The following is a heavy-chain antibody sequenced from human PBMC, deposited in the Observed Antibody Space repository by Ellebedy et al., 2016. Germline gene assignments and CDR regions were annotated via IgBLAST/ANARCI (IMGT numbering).Heavy chain of an antibody. J-gene: IGHJ4*02. D-gene: IGHD4/OR15-4a*01. V-gene: IGHV4-59*08. CDR2: IFYSGST. CDR3: AANYAAYFDY. CDR1: GASINSYY. Sequence: SETLSLTCTASGASINSYYWSWIRQPPGKGLDWIGYIFYSGSTNYNPSLKSRVTISVDTSKNQFSLKLRSVTAADTAVYYCAANYAAYFDYWGQGTLVTVSS.